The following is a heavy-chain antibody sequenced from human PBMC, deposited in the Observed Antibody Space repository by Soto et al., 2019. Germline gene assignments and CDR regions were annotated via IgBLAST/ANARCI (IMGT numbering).Heavy chain of an antibody. J-gene: IGHJ4*02. V-gene: IGHV4-34*01. Sequence: QVQLQQWGAGLLKPSETLSLTCAVYGGSFSGYYWSWIRQPPGKGLEWIGEINHSGSTNYNPSLKSRVTISVDTSKNLFSLKLSSVTAADTAVYYCARGSGVVVITPDYWGQGTLVTVSS. CDR2: INHSGST. CDR1: GGSFSGYY. D-gene: IGHD3-22*01. CDR3: ARGSGVVVITPDY.